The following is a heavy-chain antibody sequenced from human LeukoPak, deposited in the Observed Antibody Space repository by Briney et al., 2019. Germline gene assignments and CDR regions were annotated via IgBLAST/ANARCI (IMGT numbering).Heavy chain of an antibody. V-gene: IGHV3-74*01. CDR3: ARVRWGGLYYFDY. CDR1: GFTFSSYW. D-gene: IGHD3-16*01. J-gene: IGHJ4*02. Sequence: GGSLRLSCAASGFTFSSYWMHWARQAPGKGLVGVSRINSDGRSTNYADSVKGRFTISRDNAKNTLYLQMNSLRAEDTAVYYCARVRWGGLYYFDYWGQGTLVTVSS. CDR2: INSDGRST.